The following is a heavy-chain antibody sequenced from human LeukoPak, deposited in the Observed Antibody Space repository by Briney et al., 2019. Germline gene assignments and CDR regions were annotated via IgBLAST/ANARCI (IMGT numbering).Heavy chain of an antibody. CDR2: MYYSGST. D-gene: IGHD5-18*01. V-gene: IGHV4-39*01. Sequence: SETLSLTCTVSGGSMSSSSYYWGWIRQPPGKGLEWIGSMYYSGSTYYNPSLKSRVTISVDTSKNQFSLKLSSVTAADTAVYYCARLFGFYSYGRFDYWGQGTLVTVSS. CDR1: GGSMSSSSYY. J-gene: IGHJ4*02. CDR3: ARLFGFYSYGRFDY.